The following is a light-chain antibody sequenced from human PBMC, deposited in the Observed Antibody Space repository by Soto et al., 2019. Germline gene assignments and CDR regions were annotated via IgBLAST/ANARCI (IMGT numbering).Light chain of an antibody. CDR3: QQYNSYSWT. J-gene: IGKJ1*01. V-gene: IGKV1-5*03. Sequence: DIQMTQSPSTLSASVGDRVTITCRASQSISSWLAWYQQKPGKAPKLLIYKASSLESGVPSSFRGSGSGTEFTLTLSSLQADDFATYYCQQYNSYSWTFGQGTKVEIK. CDR1: QSISSW. CDR2: KAS.